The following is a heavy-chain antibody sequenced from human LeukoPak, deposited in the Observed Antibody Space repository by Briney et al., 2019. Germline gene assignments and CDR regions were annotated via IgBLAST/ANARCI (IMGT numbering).Heavy chain of an antibody. CDR3: AGPTYGDYWDAFDV. J-gene: IGHJ3*01. D-gene: IGHD4-17*01. CDR1: GFTFSNYS. CDR2: ISRSSSTI. V-gene: IGHV3-48*02. Sequence: GGSLRLSCAASGFTFSNYSMNWVRQAPGKGLEWVSYISRSSSTIFYADSVKGRFTISRDNAKNSLYLQMNSLRDDDTAVYYCAGPTYGDYWDAFDVWGQGTMVTVSS.